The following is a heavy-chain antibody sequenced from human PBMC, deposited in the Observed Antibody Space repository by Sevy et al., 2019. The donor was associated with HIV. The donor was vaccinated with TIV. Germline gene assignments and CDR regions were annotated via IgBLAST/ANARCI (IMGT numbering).Heavy chain of an antibody. CDR1: GGSISSSNYY. V-gene: IGHV4-39*01. CDR2: MYYTGNT. CDR3: VRQIVRDGYDY. D-gene: IGHD1-26*01. Sequence: SETLSLTCTVSGGSISSSNYYWGWIRQPPGKGLEWIGSMYYTGNTYYNPSLNSRVTISVDTSRNHFSLSLTSMTAADTAVYYCVRQIVRDGYDYWGQGTLVTVSS. J-gene: IGHJ4*02.